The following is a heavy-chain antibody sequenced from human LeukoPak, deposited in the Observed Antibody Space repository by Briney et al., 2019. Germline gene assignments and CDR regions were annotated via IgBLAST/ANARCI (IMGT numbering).Heavy chain of an antibody. CDR1: EFFLSDYW. V-gene: IGHV3-7*03. CDR3: ARDNGGWFDS. Sequence: PGGSLTLSCVASEFFLSDYWMSWVRQAAGKGREWVANIKQVGREQKHVGSVKGGFAISRDDAKSTLYMQMDSLSGDDTAVYYCARDNGGWFDSWGRGTLVTFSS. D-gene: IGHD3-10*01. CDR2: IKQVGREQ. J-gene: IGHJ5*01.